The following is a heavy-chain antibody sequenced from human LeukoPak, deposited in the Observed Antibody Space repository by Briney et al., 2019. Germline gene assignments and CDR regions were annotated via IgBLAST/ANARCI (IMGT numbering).Heavy chain of an antibody. D-gene: IGHD2-15*01. CDR1: GFTVSSNY. J-gene: IGHJ3*02. CDR2: IYSGGST. V-gene: IGHV3-53*05. CDR3: AKVWGRGYCSGGSCLGAFDI. Sequence: GGSLRLSCAASGFTVSSNYMSWVRQAPGKGLEWVSVIYSGGSTYYADSVKGRFTIPRDNSKNTLYLQMNSLRAEDTAVYYCAKVWGRGYCSGGSCLGAFDIWGQGTMVTVSS.